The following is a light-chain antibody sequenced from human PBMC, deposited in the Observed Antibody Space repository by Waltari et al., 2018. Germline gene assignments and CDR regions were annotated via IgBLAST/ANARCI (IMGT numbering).Light chain of an antibody. J-gene: IGLJ1*01. V-gene: IGLV2-8*01. CDR2: EVT. Sequence: QSALTQPPSASGSPGQSVTVSCTGTSGDVGNYNYVSWYQQYPGKAPKLIIYEVTKRPSGVPDRFSGSKSGNTASLTVSGLRAEDEADYYRSSYAGSSTYVFGSGTKVTVL. CDR3: SSYAGSSTYV. CDR1: SGDVGNYNY.